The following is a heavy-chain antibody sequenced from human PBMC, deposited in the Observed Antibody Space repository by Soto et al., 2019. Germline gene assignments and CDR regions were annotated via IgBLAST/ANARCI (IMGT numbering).Heavy chain of an antibody. Sequence: QVQLVESGGGVVQPGRSLRLSCAASGFTFSSYAMHWVRQAPGKGLEWVAVISYDGSNKYYADSVKGRFTISRDNSKNTXXLQMNSLRAEDTAVYYCARDHGGTDFAEWTYYFDYWGQGTLVTVSS. CDR1: GFTFSSYA. V-gene: IGHV3-30-3*01. CDR2: ISYDGSNK. J-gene: IGHJ4*02. CDR3: ARDHGGTDFAEWTYYFDY. D-gene: IGHD3-3*01.